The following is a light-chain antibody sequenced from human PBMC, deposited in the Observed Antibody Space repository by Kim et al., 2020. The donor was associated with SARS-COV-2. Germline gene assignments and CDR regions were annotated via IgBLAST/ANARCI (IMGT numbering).Light chain of an antibody. Sequence: SYELTQPPSVSVSPGQTASITCSGDKLGDKYACWYQQKPGQSPALVLYQDAKRPSGIPERFSGSNSGNTATLTISGTQPMDEADYYCQAWDSSTVVFGGG. CDR1: KLGDKY. J-gene: IGLJ2*01. CDR3: QAWDSSTVV. V-gene: IGLV3-1*01. CDR2: QDA.